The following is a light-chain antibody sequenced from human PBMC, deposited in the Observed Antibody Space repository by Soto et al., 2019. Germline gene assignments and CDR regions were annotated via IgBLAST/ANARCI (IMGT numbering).Light chain of an antibody. Sequence: QSLLTDPPSSSGTPGQRVTISCSGSSSNIGSNSVNWYQQVPGTAPKLVIHSNNQRPSGVPGRFSGSKSGTSASLAIGGLLSEDESDYYCAAWDDSLNGYVFGTGTKVTVL. J-gene: IGLJ1*01. CDR2: SNN. V-gene: IGLV1-44*01. CDR1: SSNIGSNS. CDR3: AAWDDSLNGYV.